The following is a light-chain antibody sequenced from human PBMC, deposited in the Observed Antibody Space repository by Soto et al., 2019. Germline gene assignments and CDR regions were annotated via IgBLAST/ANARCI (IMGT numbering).Light chain of an antibody. CDR2: DVT. V-gene: IGLV2-11*01. J-gene: IGLJ3*02. CDR1: SSDVGTYNY. CDR3: AAWDDSLNGWV. Sequence: QSALTQPRSVSGSPGQSVTISCTGTSSDVGTYNYVSWYQQHPGKAPKLIIYDVTKWPSGVPDRFSGSKSGNTASLTISGLQAEDEADYYCAAWDDSLNGWVFGGGTQLTVL.